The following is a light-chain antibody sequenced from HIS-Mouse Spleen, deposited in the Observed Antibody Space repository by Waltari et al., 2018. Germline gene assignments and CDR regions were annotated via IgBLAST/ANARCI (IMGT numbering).Light chain of an antibody. J-gene: IGLJ2*01. V-gene: IGLV2-23*01. Sequence: QSALTQPASVSASPGQSITISCTVTSSDVGSYNLVPWYQQHPGKAPTLMIYEGSNRLSGVSNRFSGAKSGNTASLTISGLQAEDEAEYFCCSYAGSSTVVFGGGTKLTVL. CDR3: CSYAGSSTVV. CDR2: EGS. CDR1: SSDVGSYNL.